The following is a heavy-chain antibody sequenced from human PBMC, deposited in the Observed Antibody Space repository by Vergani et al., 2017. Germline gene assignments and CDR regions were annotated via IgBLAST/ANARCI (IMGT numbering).Heavy chain of an antibody. V-gene: IGHV1-18*01. J-gene: IGHJ4*02. CDR1: GYTFTSYG. D-gene: IGHD2-15*01. Sequence: QVQLVQSGAEVKKPGASVKVSCKASGYTFTSYGISWVRQAPGKGLEWMGGISADNGNTNYAQTLQGSITMTTDTSTSISYMELRSLSSAGTAVYYCAGVGSENSHFDYWGQGTLVTVSS. CDR3: AGVGSENSHFDY. CDR2: ISADNGNT.